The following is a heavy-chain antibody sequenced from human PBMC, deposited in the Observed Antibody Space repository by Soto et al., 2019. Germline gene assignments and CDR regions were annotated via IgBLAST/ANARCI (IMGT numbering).Heavy chain of an antibody. CDR2: ISAYNGNT. V-gene: IGHV1-18*01. Sequence: QVQLVQSGAEVKKPGASVKVSCKASGYTFTSYGISWVRQAPGQGLEWMGWISAYNGNTNYAQKLQGRVTMTTDTXXRXXYMELKSLRSDAPAVYYCERDAGFWRGNYYYGLDAWGHGTTLTGSS. CDR1: GYTFTSYG. D-gene: IGHD3-3*01. J-gene: IGHJ6*02. CDR3: ERDAGFWRGNYYYGLDA.